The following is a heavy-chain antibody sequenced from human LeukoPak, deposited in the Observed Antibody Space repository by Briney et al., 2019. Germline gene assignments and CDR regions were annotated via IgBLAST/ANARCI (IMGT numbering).Heavy chain of an antibody. D-gene: IGHD3-10*01. CDR2: ISHDGGNK. CDR3: ARDKSYFGSGNYHYFDS. V-gene: IGHV3-30*03. J-gene: IGHJ4*02. CDR1: GFMFSNYW. Sequence: GGSLRLSCAASGFMFSNYWMTWVRQAPGKRLEWVAFISHDGGNKKYGDSVKSRFTISRDNSKNTVYLQMNSLRPEDTALYYCARDKSYFGSGNYHYFDSWGQGALVIVSS.